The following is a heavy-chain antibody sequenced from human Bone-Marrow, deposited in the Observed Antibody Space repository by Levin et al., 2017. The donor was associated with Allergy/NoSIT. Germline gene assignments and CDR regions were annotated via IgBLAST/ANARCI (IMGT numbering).Heavy chain of an antibody. V-gene: IGHV3-49*04. D-gene: IGHD3-16*01. CDR2: IRNKAYGGTT. CDR3: SRWITVIDYYYYYYMDV. CDR1: GFTFSNYA. J-gene: IGHJ6*03. Sequence: GGSLRLSCAASGFTFSNYAMSWVRQAPGKGLEWVAFIRNKAYGGTTEYAASVKGRFTISRDDSKSIAYLQMNSLRTEDTAVYYCSRWITVIDYYYYYYMDVWGEGTTLTVSS.